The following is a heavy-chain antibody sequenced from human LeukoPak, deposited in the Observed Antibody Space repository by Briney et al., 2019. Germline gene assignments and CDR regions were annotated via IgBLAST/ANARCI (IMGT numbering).Heavy chain of an antibody. CDR2: IYPGDSGP. J-gene: IGHJ3*01. CDR1: GYSFTSYC. D-gene: IGHD1-26*01. V-gene: IGHV5-51*01. CDR3: GMSGDRVPLQDDVFDV. Sequence: GESLKISCRVSGYSFTSYCIGWVRQMPGKGLEWMGIIYPGDSGPTYSPSFQGQVTISVDKSINTAYLQWSSLQASDTAMYYCGMSGDRVPLQDDVFDVWGQGTMVTVST.